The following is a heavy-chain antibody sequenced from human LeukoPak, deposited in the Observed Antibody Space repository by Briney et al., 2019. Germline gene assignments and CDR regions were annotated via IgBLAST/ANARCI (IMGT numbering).Heavy chain of an antibody. CDR1: GFTFSSYG. D-gene: IGHD3-3*01. V-gene: IGHV3-30*18. CDR3: AKDPGKFWSGHDY. Sequence: GGSLRLSCAPSGFTFSSYGMHWVRQAPGKGLEWVAVISYDGSNKYYADSVKGRFTISRDNSKNTLYLQMNSLRGEDTAVYYCAKDPGKFWSGHDYWGQGTLVTVSS. J-gene: IGHJ4*02. CDR2: ISYDGSNK.